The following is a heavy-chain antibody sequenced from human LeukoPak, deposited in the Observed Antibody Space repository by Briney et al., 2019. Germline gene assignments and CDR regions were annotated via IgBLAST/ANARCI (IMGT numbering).Heavy chain of an antibody. CDR3: ARQRPIAAAESFDY. V-gene: IGHV4-34*01. J-gene: IGHJ4*02. CDR2: INHSGST. CDR1: GGSFSGYY. Sequence: KPSETLSLTCAVYGGSFSGYYWSWIRQPPGKGLEWIGEINHSGSTNYNPSLKSRVTISVDASKNQFSLKLSSVTAADTAVYYCARQRPIAAAESFDYWGQGTLVTVSS. D-gene: IGHD6-13*01.